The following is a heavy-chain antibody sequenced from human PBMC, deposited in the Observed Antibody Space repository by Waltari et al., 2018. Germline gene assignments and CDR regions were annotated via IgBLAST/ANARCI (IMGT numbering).Heavy chain of an antibody. J-gene: IGHJ4*02. D-gene: IGHD3-9*01. Sequence: EVQLLESGGGLVQPGGSLRLSCVAFGFPFSSYPMGWVRQAPGKGLDWVSVIWSSGATFYANSVKGRFTISRDNSKNILYLEMDSLSPEDTALYYCAKEPLTLGHGFDSWGQGTLVTVSS. CDR2: IWSSGAT. CDR3: AKEPLTLGHGFDS. V-gene: IGHV3-23*01. CDR1: GFPFSSYP.